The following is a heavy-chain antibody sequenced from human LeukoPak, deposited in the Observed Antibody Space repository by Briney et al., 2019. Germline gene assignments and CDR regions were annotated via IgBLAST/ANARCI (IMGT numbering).Heavy chain of an antibody. Sequence: SETLSLTCTVSGGSISSINYYWGWLRQPPGKGLEWIGSIYYSGSTYYHPSLKSRVTISVDAYKNQFSLKLSSVTAADTAVYYCARYYYESSGYSHWFDPWGQGTLVTVSS. CDR1: GGSISSINYY. D-gene: IGHD3-22*01. CDR2: IYYSGST. J-gene: IGHJ5*02. V-gene: IGHV4-39*07. CDR3: ARYYYESSGYSHWFDP.